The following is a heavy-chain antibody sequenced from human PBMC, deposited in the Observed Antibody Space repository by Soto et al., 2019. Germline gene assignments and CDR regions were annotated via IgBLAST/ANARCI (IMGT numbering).Heavy chain of an antibody. CDR2: IYHSGST. V-gene: IGHV4-38-2*01. D-gene: IGHD2-2*01. CDR1: GYSISSGYY. J-gene: IGHJ6*02. Sequence: SETLSLTCAVSGYSISSGYYWGWIRQPPGKGLEWIGSIYHSGSTYYNPSLKSRVTISADASKNQFSLKLSSVTAADTAVYYCAKYALGGMDVWGQGTTVTVS. CDR3: AKYALGGMDV.